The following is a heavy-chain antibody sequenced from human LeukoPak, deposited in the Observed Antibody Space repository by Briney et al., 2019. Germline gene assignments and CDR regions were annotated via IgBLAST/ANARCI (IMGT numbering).Heavy chain of an antibody. CDR1: GVSISSNY. Sequence: SETLSLTCTVSGVSISSNYWSWIRQPPGKGLEWIVYIYYNGTTNYNPSLKSRVTVSVDTSKNQFSLKLSSVTAADTAVYYCAREAYHDYVWGSYRLFDYWGQGTLVTVYS. V-gene: IGHV4-59*12. CDR2: IYYNGTT. CDR3: AREAYHDYVWGSYRLFDY. D-gene: IGHD3-16*02. J-gene: IGHJ4*02.